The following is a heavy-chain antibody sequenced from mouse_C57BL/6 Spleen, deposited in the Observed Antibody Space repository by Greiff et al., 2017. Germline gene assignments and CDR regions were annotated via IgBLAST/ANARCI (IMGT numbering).Heavy chain of an antibody. J-gene: IGHJ2*01. CDR1: GFSLTRYG. CDR3: AKMEAYGTYVDY. V-gene: IGHV2-9*01. CDR2: IWGGGST. D-gene: IGHD1-1*01. Sequence: VKLMESGPGLVAPSQSLSITCTVSGFSLTRYGVDWVRQPPGKGLEWLGVIWGGGSTNYNSALMSRLSISNDNSKSQVFLKMNSLQSDYTAMYCCAKMEAYGTYVDYWGQGTTLTVSS.